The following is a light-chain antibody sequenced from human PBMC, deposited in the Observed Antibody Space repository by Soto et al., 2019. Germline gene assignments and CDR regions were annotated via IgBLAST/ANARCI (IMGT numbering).Light chain of an antibody. Sequence: AIQMTQSPSSLAGSVGDRLTITCRASQDIGNDLGWYQQKPGKAPKLLIYAASSLQSGVSSRFSGSGSGTVFTLTISSLQPEDCATYYCLQVFNFPRAFGQGTKVDIK. CDR2: AAS. J-gene: IGKJ1*01. CDR3: LQVFNFPRA. CDR1: QDIGND. V-gene: IGKV1-6*02.